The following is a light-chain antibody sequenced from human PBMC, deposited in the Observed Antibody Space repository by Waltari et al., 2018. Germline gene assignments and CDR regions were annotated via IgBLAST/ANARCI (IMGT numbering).Light chain of an antibody. J-gene: IGLJ2*01. Sequence: QSALTQPASVSGSPGQSITISCSGTNINIGDYNLVSWYQHHPGKAPKLIIYEDTKRPSRVSFRLSGSKSGNTASLTISGLQAEDEADYYCCSLAGRGTTIFGGGTKLTVL. V-gene: IGLV2-23*01. CDR1: NINIGDYNL. CDR2: EDT. CDR3: CSLAGRGTTI.